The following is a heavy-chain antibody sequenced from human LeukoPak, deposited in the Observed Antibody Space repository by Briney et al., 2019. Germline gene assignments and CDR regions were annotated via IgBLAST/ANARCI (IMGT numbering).Heavy chain of an antibody. J-gene: IGHJ2*01. V-gene: IGHV3-21*01. Sequence: PGGSLRLSCAASGFTFSSYSMNWVRQAPGKGLEWVSSISSSSSYIYYADSVKGRFTISRDNAKNSLYLQMNSLRAEDTAVYYCATIPPPLWFGELLSYWYFDLWGRGTLVTVSS. CDR3: ATIPPPLWFGELLSYWYFDL. D-gene: IGHD3-10*01. CDR2: ISSSSSYI. CDR1: GFTFSSYS.